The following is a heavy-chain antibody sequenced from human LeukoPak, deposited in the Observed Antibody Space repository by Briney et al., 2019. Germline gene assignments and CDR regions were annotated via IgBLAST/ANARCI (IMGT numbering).Heavy chain of an antibody. CDR2: IRYDGSNK. J-gene: IGHJ4*02. Sequence: PGGSLRLSCAASGFTFSSYGMHWVRQAPGKGLEWVTVIRYDGSNKYYADSVKGRFTISRDNSKNTLYLQMNSLRAEDTAVYYCARDGGGRWVVVPAAMSFDYWGQGTLVTVSS. V-gene: IGHV3-30*02. D-gene: IGHD2-2*01. CDR1: GFTFSSYG. CDR3: ARDGGGRWVVVPAAMSFDY.